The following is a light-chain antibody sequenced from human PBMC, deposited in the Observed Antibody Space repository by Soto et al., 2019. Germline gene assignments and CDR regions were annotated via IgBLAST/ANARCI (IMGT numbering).Light chain of an antibody. Sequence: DIVMTQSPDSLAVSLGERATINCKSSPSVLYSSNNKNYLAWYQQKPGQPPKLLIYWASTRESGVPDRFSGSGSGTDFTLTISSLQAEDVAVYDCQQYYTTPWTFGQGTKVEIK. CDR3: QQYYTTPWT. CDR2: WAS. V-gene: IGKV4-1*01. J-gene: IGKJ1*01. CDR1: PSVLYSSNNKNY.